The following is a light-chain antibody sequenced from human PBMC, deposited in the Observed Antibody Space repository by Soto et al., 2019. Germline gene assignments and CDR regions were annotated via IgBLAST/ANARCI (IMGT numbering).Light chain of an antibody. CDR3: HQANSFPLA. CDR2: AAS. J-gene: IGKJ4*01. CDR1: QGITSW. V-gene: IGKV1-12*01. Sequence: DIQMNQSPSSVSASVGDRATITCRASQGITSWLAWYQQKPGKPPKLPIYAASSLQSGVPSRFSGSGSATDFTRTISSLQPEDFATYYVHQANSFPLAFGGGAKVEI.